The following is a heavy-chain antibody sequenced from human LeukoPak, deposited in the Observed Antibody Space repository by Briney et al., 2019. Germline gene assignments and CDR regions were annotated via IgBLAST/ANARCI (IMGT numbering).Heavy chain of an antibody. CDR1: GFTFSSYA. Sequence: PGGSLRLSCAASGFTFSSYAMSWVRQAPGKGLEWVSAISGSGGGTYYADSVKGRFTISRDTSKNTLYLQMNSLRAEDTAVYYCVGGMQQLGDAFDIWGQGTMVTVSS. CDR3: VGGMQQLGDAFDI. D-gene: IGHD6-13*01. J-gene: IGHJ3*02. CDR2: ISGSGGGT. V-gene: IGHV3-23*01.